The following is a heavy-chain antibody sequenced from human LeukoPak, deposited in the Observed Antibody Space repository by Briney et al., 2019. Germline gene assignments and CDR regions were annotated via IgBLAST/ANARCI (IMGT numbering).Heavy chain of an antibody. V-gene: IGHV3-53*01. CDR2: IYSGGST. CDR1: GFTVSSNY. CDR3: ARITAMNYFDY. Sequence: GGSLRLSCAASGFTVSSNYMSWVRQAPGKGLEWVSVIYSGGSTYYADSVKGRFTISRDNSKNTLYHQMNSLRAEDTAVYYCARITAMNYFDYWGQGTLVTVSS. D-gene: IGHD5-18*01. J-gene: IGHJ4*02.